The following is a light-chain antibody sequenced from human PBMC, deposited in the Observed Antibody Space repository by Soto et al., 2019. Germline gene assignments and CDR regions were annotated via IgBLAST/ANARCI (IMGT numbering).Light chain of an antibody. CDR1: QSVSSY. CDR2: DAS. J-gene: IGKJ4*01. CDR3: HQYTIYPLT. Sequence: EIVLTQSPATLSLSPGERATLSCRASQSVSSYLAWYQQKPGQAPRLLIYDASNRATGIPARFSGSGSGTEFTLTISSLQPDDFATYYCHQYTIYPLTFGGGTRVEI. V-gene: IGKV3-11*01.